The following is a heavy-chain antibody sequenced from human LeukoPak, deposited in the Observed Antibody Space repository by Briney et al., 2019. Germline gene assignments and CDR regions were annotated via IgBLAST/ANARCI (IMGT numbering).Heavy chain of an antibody. D-gene: IGHD3-22*01. Sequence: GGSLRLSCAASGFTFSNAWMSWVRQAPGKGLEWVSSFSQYDDRTYYADSVKGRFTISRDNSKNTLYLQMNSLRAEDTAVYYCAKTLDYYDSSGTFDYWGQGTLVTVSS. J-gene: IGHJ4*02. CDR3: AKTLDYYDSSGTFDY. V-gene: IGHV3-23*01. CDR2: FSQYDDRT. CDR1: GFTFSNAW.